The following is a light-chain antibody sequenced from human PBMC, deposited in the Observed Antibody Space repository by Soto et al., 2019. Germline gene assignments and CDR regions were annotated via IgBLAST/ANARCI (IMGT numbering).Light chain of an antibody. CDR2: DAS. CDR3: QQRRNWPLT. Sequence: EIVLTQSPATLPLSPGERATLSCRVGQSVASYLSWYQHKPGQAPRLLIYDASKRATGIPARISGGGSGTDFTLTIDNLEPEDFAVYYCQQRRNWPLTFGQGTRLEIK. V-gene: IGKV3-11*01. CDR1: QSVASY. J-gene: IGKJ5*01.